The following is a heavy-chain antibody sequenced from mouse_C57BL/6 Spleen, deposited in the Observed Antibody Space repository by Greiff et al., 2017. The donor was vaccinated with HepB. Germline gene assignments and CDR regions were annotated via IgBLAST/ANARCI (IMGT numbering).Heavy chain of an antibody. V-gene: IGHV6-3*01. Sequence: EVKLMESGGGLVQPGGSMKLSCVASGFTFSNYWMNWVRQSPEKGLEWVAQIRLKADNYATHSAVSVKGRFTSSRDDSKSSVYLQMNNLRAEDTGIYYCTVDYGSSYKAYWGQGTLVTVSA. D-gene: IGHD1-1*01. CDR1: GFTFSNYW. CDR3: TVDYGSSYKAY. CDR2: IRLKADNYAT. J-gene: IGHJ3*01.